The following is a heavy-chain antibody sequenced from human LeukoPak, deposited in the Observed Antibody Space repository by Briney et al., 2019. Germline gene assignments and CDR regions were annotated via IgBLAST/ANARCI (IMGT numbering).Heavy chain of an antibody. D-gene: IGHD6-19*01. CDR3: AHYTTGWSRFDY. CDR2: IYWNDGK. V-gene: IGHV2-5*01. J-gene: IGHJ4*02. Sequence: SGPTLVKPTQTLALTCTFSGFSLSTSRVGVGWIRQPPGEALEWLALIYWNDGKRYSPSLKSRLTISKDTSKNQVVLTMTDMDPVDTATYFCAHYTTGWSRFDYWGQGTLVTVSS. CDR1: GFSLSTSRVG.